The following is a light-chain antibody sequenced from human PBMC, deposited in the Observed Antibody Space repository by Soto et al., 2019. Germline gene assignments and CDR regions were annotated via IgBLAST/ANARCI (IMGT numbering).Light chain of an antibody. CDR3: GAWDDSLNGVI. Sequence: QSVLTQPPSASGTPGQRITISCSGSSSNIGSHTVNWHQQVPGTAPKLLIYSNNERPSGVPDRFSGSKSGTSASLAISGLQSGDEADYYCGAWDDSLNGVIFGGGTKVTVL. CDR1: SSNIGSHT. J-gene: IGLJ2*01. V-gene: IGLV1-44*01. CDR2: SNN.